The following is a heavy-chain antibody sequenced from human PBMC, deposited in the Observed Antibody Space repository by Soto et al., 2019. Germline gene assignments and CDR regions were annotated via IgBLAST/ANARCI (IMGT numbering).Heavy chain of an antibody. CDR3: ARYPGGNYCTSTIWLYFFDH. CDR1: GFTFSNHA. V-gene: IGHV3-23*01. CDR2: ISDSGST. J-gene: IGHJ4*01. D-gene: IGHD2-2*01. Sequence: EVQLLESGGALVQPGGSLRLSCAASGFTFSNHAMNWVRQAPGKGLEWVSTISDSGSTYYADSVKGRFTISRDNSKNTLYLQMNSLRAEDTAVYYCARYPGGNYCTSTIWLYFFDHRGHGTRVSVSS.